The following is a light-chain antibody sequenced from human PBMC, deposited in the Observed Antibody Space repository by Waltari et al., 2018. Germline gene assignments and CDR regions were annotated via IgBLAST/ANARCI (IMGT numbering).Light chain of an antibody. CDR2: GAS. CDR3: QQYDISPLT. V-gene: IGKV3-20*01. J-gene: IGKJ4*01. Sequence: EIVLTQSPGTLSLSPGERATLSCRASQTVRTTYLAWYQQKPGQAPTLLIYGASSRATGFPDMFSGSGSGTDFSLTISSLEPEDFAVYYCQQYDISPLTFGGGTKVEIK. CDR1: QTVRTTY.